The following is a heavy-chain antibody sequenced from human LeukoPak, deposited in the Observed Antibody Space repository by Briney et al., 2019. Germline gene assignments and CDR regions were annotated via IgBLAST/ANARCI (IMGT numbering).Heavy chain of an antibody. CDR1: GFTFSSDA. J-gene: IGHJ3*02. V-gene: IGHV3-23*01. Sequence: GGSLRLSCAASGFTFSSDAMTWVRQAPGKGLEWVSAISRSGGDTEYADSVKGRFTISRDNSKITLYLEMNSLRGEDTAVYYCAKCSVTCYANAFYIWGQGTMVTVSS. CDR2: ISRSGGDT. D-gene: IGHD2-2*01. CDR3: AKCSVTCYANAFYI.